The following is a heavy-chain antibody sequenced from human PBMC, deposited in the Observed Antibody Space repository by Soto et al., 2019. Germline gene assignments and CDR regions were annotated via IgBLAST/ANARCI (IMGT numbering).Heavy chain of an antibody. Sequence: PGGSLRLSCAASGFTFSSYGMHWVRQAPGKGLEWVAVIWYDGSNKYYADSVKGRFTISRDNSKNTLYLQMNSLRAEDTAVYYCARSDCSSTSCLYYYYYGMDVWGQGTTVTVSS. CDR2: IWYDGSNK. V-gene: IGHV3-33*01. J-gene: IGHJ6*02. CDR1: GFTFSSYG. CDR3: ARSDCSSTSCLYYYYYGMDV. D-gene: IGHD2-2*01.